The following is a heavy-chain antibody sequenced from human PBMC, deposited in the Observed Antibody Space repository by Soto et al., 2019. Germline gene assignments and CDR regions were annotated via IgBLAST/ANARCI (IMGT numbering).Heavy chain of an antibody. CDR3: AQRLGGDTGNDGYFDY. J-gene: IGHJ4*02. CDR2: AYWDDDN. V-gene: IGHV2-5*02. CDR1: GFSLTTRPMG. Sequence: QITLRESGPTLVKPTQTLTLTCSFSGFSLTTRPMGVGWIRQSPGKALDRLGFAYWDDDNRYSPSLRSWLTVTKDTPQNQVVLTVSNMDPVDTATYYCAQRLGGDTGNDGYFDYWGQVTLFTVSS. D-gene: IGHD1-1*01.